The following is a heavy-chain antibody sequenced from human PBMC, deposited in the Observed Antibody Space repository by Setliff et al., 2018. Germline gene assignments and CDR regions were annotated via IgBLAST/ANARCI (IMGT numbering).Heavy chain of an antibody. V-gene: IGHV1-69*13. Sequence: SVKVSCKASGGTFSSYAISWVRQAPGQGLEWMGGIIPVFGTADYAQKFQGRVTITADESTSTAYMELSSLRSEDAAVYYCARVQQLGTFDYWGQGTLVTVSS. CDR2: IIPVFGTA. CDR3: ARVQQLGTFDY. J-gene: IGHJ4*02. CDR1: GGTFSSYA. D-gene: IGHD6-13*01.